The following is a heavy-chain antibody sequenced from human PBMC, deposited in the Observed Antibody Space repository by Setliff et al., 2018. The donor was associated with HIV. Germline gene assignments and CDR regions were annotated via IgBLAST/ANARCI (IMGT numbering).Heavy chain of an antibody. CDR2: IIPIYGTA. CDR3: ARDGGYSGHQWFGDAFDI. D-gene: IGHD5-12*01. CDR1: GDIFSRYG. J-gene: IGHJ3*02. Sequence: SVKVSCKASGDIFSRYGISWVRQAPGQGLEWMGGIIPIYGTANSAQKFQGRVTITADESTSTAYMELSTLRSEDTAVYFCARDGGYSGHQWFGDAFDIWGRGTMVTVSS. V-gene: IGHV1-69*13.